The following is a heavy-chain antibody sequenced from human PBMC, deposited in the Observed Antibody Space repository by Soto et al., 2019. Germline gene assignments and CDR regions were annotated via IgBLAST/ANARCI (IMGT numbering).Heavy chain of an antibody. J-gene: IGHJ6*02. CDR3: EKVVGLITGTTLQPQGLGMDV. CDR2: ISWNSGSI. D-gene: IGHD1-7*01. Sequence: PGGSLRLSCAASGFTFSSCAMHWVRQAPGKGLEWVSGISWNSGSIGYADSVKGRFTISRDNAKNSLFLQMNSLRVEDTALYYCEKVVGLITGTTLQPQGLGMDVGGQGPTVTVPS. V-gene: IGHV3-9*01. CDR1: GFTFSSCA.